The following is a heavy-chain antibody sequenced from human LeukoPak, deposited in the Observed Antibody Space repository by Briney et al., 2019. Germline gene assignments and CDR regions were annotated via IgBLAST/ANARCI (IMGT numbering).Heavy chain of an antibody. CDR3: ARGTVVPASTSPYYYYMDV. CDR1: GGTFSSYA. D-gene: IGHD2-2*01. Sequence: GASVKVSCKASGGTFSSYAISWVRQAPGQGLEWMGGIIPIFGTANYTQKFQGRVTITADDSTSTAYMELSSLRSEDTAVYYCARGTVVPASTSPYYYYMDVWGKGTTVTVSS. J-gene: IGHJ6*03. V-gene: IGHV1-69*13. CDR2: IIPIFGTA.